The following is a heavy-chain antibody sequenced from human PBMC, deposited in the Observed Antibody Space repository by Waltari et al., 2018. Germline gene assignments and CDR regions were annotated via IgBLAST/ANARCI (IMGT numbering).Heavy chain of an antibody. CDR3: AHRALVTGSFDV. CDR1: GFSPSTGGVG. J-gene: IGHJ3*01. Sequence: QITLKESGPTLVKPTQTLTLTCTFAGFSPSTGGVGVAWVRQPPGKGLEWLGVIYWNDDERYRPSLKSRLKITKDTAIDQVVLSMTNMDPVDTATYYCAHRALVTGSFDVWGQGTTVTVAS. CDR2: IYWNDDE. D-gene: IGHD1-20*01. V-gene: IGHV2-5*01.